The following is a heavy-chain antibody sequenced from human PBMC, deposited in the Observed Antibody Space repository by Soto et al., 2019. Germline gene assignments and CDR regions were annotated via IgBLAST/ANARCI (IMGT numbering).Heavy chain of an antibody. CDR3: ARDQDFWSGYSCGMAV. V-gene: IGHV1-46*01. Sequence: GASVKVSCKASGYTFTSYYMHWVRQAPGQGLEWMGIINPSGGSTSYAQKFQGRVTMTRDTSTSTVYMELSSLRSEDTAVYYCARDQDFWSGYSCGMAVWGQGTTVTVSS. CDR2: INPSGGST. CDR1: GYTFTSYY. J-gene: IGHJ6*02. D-gene: IGHD3-3*01.